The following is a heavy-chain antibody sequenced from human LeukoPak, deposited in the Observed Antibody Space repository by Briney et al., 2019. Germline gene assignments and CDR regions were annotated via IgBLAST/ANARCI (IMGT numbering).Heavy chain of an antibody. J-gene: IGHJ4*02. CDR3: ARPVAGEWLWAPYFDY. Sequence: PSETLSLTCTVSGGSISSYYWSWIRQPPGKGLEWIGYIYYSGSTNYNPSLKSRVTISVDTSKNQFSLKLSSVTAADTAVYYCARPVAGEWLWAPYFDYWGQGTLVTVSS. CDR2: IYYSGST. D-gene: IGHD6-19*01. V-gene: IGHV4-59*01. CDR1: GGSISSYY.